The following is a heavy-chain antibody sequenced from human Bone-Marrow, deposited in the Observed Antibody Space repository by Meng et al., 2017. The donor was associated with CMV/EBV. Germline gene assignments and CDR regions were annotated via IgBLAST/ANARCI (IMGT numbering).Heavy chain of an antibody. CDR2: SSGSGRTI. Sequence: GESLKISCVASGFAFSNYEMSWVRQAPGKGLEWLSYSSGSGRTIYYADSRKGRFTISRDNAKNSLYLQMDSLTAEDTGVYYCAREKGTGEVVGATGNCDFWGQGTLVTVSS. J-gene: IGHJ4*02. CDR1: GFAFSNYE. CDR3: AREKGTGEVVGATGNCDF. D-gene: IGHD1-26*01. V-gene: IGHV3-48*03.